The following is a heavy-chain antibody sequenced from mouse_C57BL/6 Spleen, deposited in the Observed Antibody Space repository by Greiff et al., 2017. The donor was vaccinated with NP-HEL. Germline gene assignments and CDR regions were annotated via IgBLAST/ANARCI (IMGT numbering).Heavy chain of an antibody. CDR1: GYTFTDYY. CDR3: ERREYDCLDY. Sequence: VQLQQSGPELVKPGASVKISCKASGYTFTDYYMHWVKQSPGQSLEWIGDINPNNGGTSYNQKFKGKATLTVDKTSSTAYMELSSLTSEDSAVYYCERREYDCLDYGGQGTTLTVSS. V-gene: IGHV1-26*01. D-gene: IGHD2-4*01. CDR2: INPNNGGT. J-gene: IGHJ2*01.